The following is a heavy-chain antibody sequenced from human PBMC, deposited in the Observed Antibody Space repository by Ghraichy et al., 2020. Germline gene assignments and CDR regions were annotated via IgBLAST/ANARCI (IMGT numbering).Heavy chain of an antibody. V-gene: IGHV3-30*18. J-gene: IGHJ6*02. CDR2: ISYDGADE. CDR1: GFTFSNYA. CDR3: VKDRGLQHFYGMDA. Sequence: GGSLRLSCAASGFTFSNYAIHWVRQAPGKGLEWVAVISYDGADERYADSVKGRLTMSRDNSKNTLNLQMTSLRPDDTAIYYCVKDRGLQHFYGMDAWGQGTTVTASS. D-gene: IGHD3-10*01.